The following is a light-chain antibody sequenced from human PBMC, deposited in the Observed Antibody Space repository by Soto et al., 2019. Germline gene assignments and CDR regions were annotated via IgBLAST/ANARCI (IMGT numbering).Light chain of an antibody. CDR3: QQYNNWPPFT. J-gene: IGKJ3*01. Sequence: EIVMTQSPATLSVSPGERATLSCRASQGVSSNLAWYQQKPGQAPRLLIYGASTRATGIPARFSGSGSGTEFTLTISRLQSEDFAVYYCQQYNNWPPFTFGPGTKVDIK. CDR1: QGVSSN. CDR2: GAS. V-gene: IGKV3D-15*01.